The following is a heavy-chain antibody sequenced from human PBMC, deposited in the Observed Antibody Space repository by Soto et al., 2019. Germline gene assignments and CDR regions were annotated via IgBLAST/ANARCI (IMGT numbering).Heavy chain of an antibody. CDR3: ARAPRFGEYYYMDV. CDR1: GYSISSSNW. V-gene: IGHV4-28*03. CDR2: IYYSGST. J-gene: IGHJ6*03. D-gene: IGHD3-10*01. Sequence: KASETLSLTCAVSGYSISSSNWWGWIRQPPGKGLEWIGYIYYSGSTYYNPSLKSRVTMSVDTSKNQFSLKLSSVTAVDTAVYYCARAPRFGEYYYMDVWGKGTTVTVSS.